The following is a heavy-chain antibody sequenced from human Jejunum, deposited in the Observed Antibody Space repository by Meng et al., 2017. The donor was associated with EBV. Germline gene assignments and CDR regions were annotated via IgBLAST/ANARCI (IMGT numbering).Heavy chain of an antibody. CDR1: GFTFSSYW. J-gene: IGHJ4*02. D-gene: IGHD3-3*01. CDR2: INSDGSST. CDR3: ARDRNDFWSGYLMGY. V-gene: IGHV3-74*01. Sequence: EVQLVESGGGVVQLGGSRRLSWVGSGFTFSSYWMHWVRQAPGKGLVWVSRINSDGSSTRYADSVKGRFTISRDNAKNTLYLQMNSLRAEDTALYYCARDRNDFWSGYLMGYWGQGTMVTVSS.